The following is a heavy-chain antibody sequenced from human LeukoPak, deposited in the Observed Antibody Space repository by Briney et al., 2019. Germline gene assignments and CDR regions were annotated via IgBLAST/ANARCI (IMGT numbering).Heavy chain of an antibody. CDR1: GYSISSGYY. CDR2: IYHSGST. CDR3: ARAATGSSYWSYYYMDV. Sequence: SDTLTLTCTVSGYSISSGYYWGWLRPPPGKGLEWIGSIYHSGSTYYTPSLKRRVTISVDTSKNPFSLKISSVTAADTAVYYCARAATGSSYWSYYYMDVWGKGTTVTAAS. V-gene: IGHV4-38-2*02. J-gene: IGHJ6*03. D-gene: IGHD3-22*01.